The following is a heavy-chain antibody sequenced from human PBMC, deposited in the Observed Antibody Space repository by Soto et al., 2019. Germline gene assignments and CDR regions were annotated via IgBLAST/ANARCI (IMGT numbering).Heavy chain of an antibody. D-gene: IGHD5-12*01. CDR2: ISYGSSNI. CDR3: AKGLWGYAATTGEFDP. V-gene: IGHV3-21*01. Sequence: GGSLRLSCAASGFTFSSYSMNWVRQAPGKGLEWVSFISYGSSNIYYADSVKGRFTISRDNSKNTLYLQMNSLRAEDTAVYYCAKGLWGYAATTGEFDPWGQGTLVTVSS. J-gene: IGHJ5*02. CDR1: GFTFSSYS.